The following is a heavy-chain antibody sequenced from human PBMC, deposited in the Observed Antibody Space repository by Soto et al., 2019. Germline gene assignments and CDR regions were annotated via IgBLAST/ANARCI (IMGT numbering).Heavy chain of an antibody. Sequence: ASVKVSFKASGYTFTNSGINWVRQAPGQGLEWMGRISTDNGNTNYAQHLQGRVSMTTDTSTSTAYMDLRSLRSDDTAVYYCARDGAVGRLDFWGQGTLVIVSS. CDR3: ARDGAVGRLDF. CDR2: ISTDNGNT. V-gene: IGHV1-18*01. J-gene: IGHJ1*01. D-gene: IGHD3-16*01. CDR1: GYTFTNSG.